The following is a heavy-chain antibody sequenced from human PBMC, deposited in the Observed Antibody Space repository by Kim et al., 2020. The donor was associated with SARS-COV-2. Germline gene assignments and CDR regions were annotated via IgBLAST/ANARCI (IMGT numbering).Heavy chain of an antibody. CDR3: AREYNWNFDY. Sequence: TIYYADSVKGRFTISRDNAKNSLYLQMNSLRAEDTAVYYCAREYNWNFDYWGQGTLVTVSS. CDR2: TI. V-gene: IGHV3-48*03. J-gene: IGHJ4*02. D-gene: IGHD1-20*01.